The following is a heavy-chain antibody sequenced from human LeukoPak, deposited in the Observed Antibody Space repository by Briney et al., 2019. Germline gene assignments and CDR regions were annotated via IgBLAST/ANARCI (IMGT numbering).Heavy chain of an antibody. D-gene: IGHD2-2*02. CDR2: ISAYNGNT. V-gene: IGHV1-18*01. J-gene: IGHJ4*02. CDR3: ARVMIWSYCSSTSCYTPPTH. CDR1: DYTFTSYG. Sequence: ASVKVSCKASDYTFTSYGISWVRQAPGQGLEWMGWISAYNGNTNYAQKLQGRVTMTTDTSTSTAYMELRSLRSDDTAVYYCARVMIWSYCSSTSCYTPPTHWGQGTLVTVSS.